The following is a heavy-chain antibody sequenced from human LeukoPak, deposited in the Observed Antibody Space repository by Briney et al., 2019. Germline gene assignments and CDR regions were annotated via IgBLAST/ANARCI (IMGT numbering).Heavy chain of an antibody. Sequence: GGSLRLSCAASGFTVSSNYMSWVRQAPGKGLEWVSVIYSGGSTYYADSVKGRFTISRDNSKNTLYLQMNSLRAEDTAVYYCARDHYYDSSGYYSPFDHWGQGTLVTVSS. V-gene: IGHV3-53*01. J-gene: IGHJ4*02. CDR1: GFTVSSNY. CDR3: ARDHYYDSSGYYSPFDH. CDR2: IYSGGST. D-gene: IGHD3-22*01.